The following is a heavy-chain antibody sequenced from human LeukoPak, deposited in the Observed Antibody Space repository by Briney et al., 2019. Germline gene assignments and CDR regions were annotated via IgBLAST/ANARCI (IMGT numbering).Heavy chain of an antibody. J-gene: IGHJ4*02. CDR1: GFTFSSYG. V-gene: IGHV3-30*18. D-gene: IGHD5-18*01. Sequence: GGSLRLSCAASGFTFSSYGMHWVRQAPGKGLEWVAVISYDGSNKYYADSVKGRFTISRDNSKNTLYLQMNSLRAEDTAVYYCAKDRRYSYGLYWGQGTLVTVSS. CDR2: ISYDGSNK. CDR3: AKDRRYSYGLY.